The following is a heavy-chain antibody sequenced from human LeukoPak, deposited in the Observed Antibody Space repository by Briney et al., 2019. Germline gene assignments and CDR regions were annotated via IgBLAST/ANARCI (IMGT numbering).Heavy chain of an antibody. V-gene: IGHV1-8*01. Sequence: ASVKVSCKASGYTFTSYDINWVRQATGQGLERMGWMNPNSGNTGYAQKFQGRVTMTRNTSISTAYMELSSLRSEDTAVYYCARARQVRGVIITLGREYYMDVWGKGTTVTISS. J-gene: IGHJ6*03. CDR1: GYTFTSYD. CDR2: MNPNSGNT. D-gene: IGHD3-10*01. CDR3: ARARQVRGVIITLGREYYMDV.